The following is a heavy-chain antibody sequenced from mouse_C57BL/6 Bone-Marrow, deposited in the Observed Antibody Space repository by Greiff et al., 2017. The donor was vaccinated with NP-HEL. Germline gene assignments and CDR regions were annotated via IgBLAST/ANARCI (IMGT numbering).Heavy chain of an antibody. Sequence: QVQLQQPGAELVKPGASVKLSCKASGYTFTSYWMQRVKQRPGQGLEWIGEIDPSDSYNNYNQKFKGKATLTVDTSSSSAYMQLISLTSEDSAVYYCAVYGSSSFNVWGTGTTVTVSS. CDR1: GYTFTSYW. CDR2: IDPSDSYN. CDR3: AVYGSSSFNV. D-gene: IGHD1-1*01. V-gene: IGHV1-50*01. J-gene: IGHJ1*03.